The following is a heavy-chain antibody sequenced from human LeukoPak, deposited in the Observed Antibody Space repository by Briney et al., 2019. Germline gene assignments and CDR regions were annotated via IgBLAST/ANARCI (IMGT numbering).Heavy chain of an antibody. Sequence: SETLSLTCAVYGGSFSDYYWSWIRQPPGKGLEWIGEINHSGSTNYNPSLKSRVTISVDTSKNQFSLKLSSVTAADTAVYYCARTARYCSSTSCYIMNWFDPWGQGTLVTVSS. D-gene: IGHD2-2*02. CDR1: GGSFSDYY. V-gene: IGHV4-34*01. J-gene: IGHJ5*02. CDR2: INHSGST. CDR3: ARTARYCSSTSCYIMNWFDP.